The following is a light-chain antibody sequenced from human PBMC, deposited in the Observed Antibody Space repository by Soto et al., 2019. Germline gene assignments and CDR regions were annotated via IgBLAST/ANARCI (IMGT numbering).Light chain of an antibody. CDR1: SSDVGGYNY. Sequence: QSVLTQPASVSGSPGQSITISCTGTSSDVGGYNYVSWYQHHPGKAPKLMIYDVSNRPSGVSNLFSGSKSGNTASLTISGLPAEDEADYYCSSYTSSRTPVFGGGTKVTVL. CDR3: SSYTSSRTPV. CDR2: DVS. J-gene: IGLJ2*01. V-gene: IGLV2-14*03.